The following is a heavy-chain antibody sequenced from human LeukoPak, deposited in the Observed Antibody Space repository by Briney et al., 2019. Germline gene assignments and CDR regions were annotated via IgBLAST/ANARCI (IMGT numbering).Heavy chain of an antibody. Sequence: GGSLRLSCAASGFTFDDYGMSWVRQAPGKGLEGVSSIILNGGSTGYADSVKGRFTISRDNAKNSLYLQMNSLRVEDTAVSYCARELPLVATSLLAYWGQGTLVTVSS. CDR1: GFTFDDYG. CDR2: IILNGGST. V-gene: IGHV3-20*04. J-gene: IGHJ4*02. CDR3: ARELPLVATSLLAY. D-gene: IGHD5-12*01.